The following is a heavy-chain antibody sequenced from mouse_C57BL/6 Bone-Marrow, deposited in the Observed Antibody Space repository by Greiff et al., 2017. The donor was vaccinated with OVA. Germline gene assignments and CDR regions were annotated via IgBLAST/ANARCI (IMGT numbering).Heavy chain of an antibody. CDR2: IDPENGDP. V-gene: IGHV14-4*01. J-gene: IGHJ3*01. Sequence: VQLQQSGAELVRPGASVKLSCTASGFNIKDAYMHWVKQRPEQGLEWIGWIDPENGDPEYASKFQGKAPITADTSSNTAYLQLSSRTSEDTAVYYCNTRFAYWGQGTLVTVSA. CDR1: GFNIKDAY. CDR3: NTRFAY.